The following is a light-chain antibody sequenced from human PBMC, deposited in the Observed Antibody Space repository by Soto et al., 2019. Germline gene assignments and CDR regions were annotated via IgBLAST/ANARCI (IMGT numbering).Light chain of an antibody. J-gene: IGKJ1*01. CDR1: QRISSW. Sequence: DIQMTQSPSSVSASVGDRVTITCRASQRISSWLAWYQQKPGKAPELLIYTASSLQSGVPSRFSGSGSGTDFTLTISSLQPEDSATYYCQQAGSFPPTFGQGTKVEIK. CDR2: TAS. V-gene: IGKV1-12*01. CDR3: QQAGSFPPT.